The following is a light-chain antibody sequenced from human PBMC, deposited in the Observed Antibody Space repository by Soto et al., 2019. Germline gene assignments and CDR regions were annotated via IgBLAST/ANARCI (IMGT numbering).Light chain of an antibody. CDR1: SSNIGGNA. CDR2: SDN. CDR3: ATWDDSLNGYV. J-gene: IGLJ1*01. Sequence: QSVLTQPPSGSGTPGQRVTISCSGSSSNIGGNAVNWYQQLPGTAPKLLIYSDNQRPSGVPDRFSGSKSGTSASLAISGLQSEDEADYYCATWDDSLNGYVFATGTKVTVL. V-gene: IGLV1-44*01.